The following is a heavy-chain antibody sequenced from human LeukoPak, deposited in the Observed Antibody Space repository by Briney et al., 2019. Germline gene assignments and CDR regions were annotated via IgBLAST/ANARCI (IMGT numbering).Heavy chain of an antibody. V-gene: IGHV3-15*01. CDR1: GFTFSTYE. CDR2: SKGKTNGWTT. CDR3: TTSDYSAEDY. D-gene: IGHD2-15*01. Sequence: GGSLRLSCAASGFTFSTYEMSCVRQAPGKGLEWVGRSKGKTNGWTTDYAAPVKGRFTISRDDSKNTLYLQMSSLTTEDTAVYYCTTSDYSAEDYWGQGTLVTVSS. J-gene: IGHJ4*02.